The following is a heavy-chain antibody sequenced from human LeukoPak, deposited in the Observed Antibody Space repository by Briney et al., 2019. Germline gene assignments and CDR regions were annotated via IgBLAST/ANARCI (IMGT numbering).Heavy chain of an antibody. V-gene: IGHV3-21*04. CDR3: ASRRPPSSPTDY. Sequence: PGGSLRLSCAASGFTFSSYSMNWVRQAPGKGLEWVSSISSSSSYIYYADSVKGRFTISRDNAKNSLYLQMNSLRAEDTAVYYCASRRPPSSPTDYWGQGTLVTVSS. CDR2: ISSSSSYI. J-gene: IGHJ4*02. CDR1: GFTFSSYS.